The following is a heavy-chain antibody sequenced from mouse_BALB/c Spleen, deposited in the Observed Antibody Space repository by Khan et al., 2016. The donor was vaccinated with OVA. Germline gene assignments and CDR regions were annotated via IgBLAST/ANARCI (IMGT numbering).Heavy chain of an antibody. CDR2: IYPGGGYT. J-gene: IGHJ2*01. CDR1: GYTFTDYW. Sequence: QVQLQQSGAELVRPGTSVKMSCKAAGYTFTDYWIGWVKQRPGHGLEWIGDIYPGGGYTKYNEKFKGKATLTADTSSSTAYMQVSSLTSEDSAVCFSARKAAAQATWNYADYWGQGTTLTVSS. D-gene: IGHD3-2*02. V-gene: IGHV1-63*02. CDR3: ARKAAAQATWNYADY.